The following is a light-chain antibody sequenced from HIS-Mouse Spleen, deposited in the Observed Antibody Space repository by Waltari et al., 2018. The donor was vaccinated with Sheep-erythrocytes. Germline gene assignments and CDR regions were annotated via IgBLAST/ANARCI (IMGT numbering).Light chain of an antibody. CDR1: SSDVGSYKL. CDR3: CSYAGSSTPWV. J-gene: IGLJ3*02. Sequence: QSALTQPASVSGSPGQSITISCTRTSSDVGSYKLVSWYQQHPGQAPKLMIYEGSKRPSGVSNRFSGSKSGNTASLTISGLQAEDEADYYCCSYAGSSTPWVFGGGTKLTVL. CDR2: EGS. V-gene: IGLV2-23*01.